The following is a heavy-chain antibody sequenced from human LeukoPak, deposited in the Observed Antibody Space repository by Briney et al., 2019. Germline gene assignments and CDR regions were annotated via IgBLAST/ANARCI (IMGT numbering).Heavy chain of an antibody. CDR3: ARDSLIQHGSGSYWGFDY. D-gene: IGHD3-10*01. CDR2: IKKDGSDK. Sequence: GGSLRLSCAASGFMFSNYWMSWVRQAPGKGPEWVGDIKKDGSDKYYVGSVKGRFTISRDNAKNSLYLQMNSLRAEDTAVYYRARDSLIQHGSGSYWGFDYWGQGILVTVSS. J-gene: IGHJ4*02. CDR1: GFMFSNYW. V-gene: IGHV3-7*03.